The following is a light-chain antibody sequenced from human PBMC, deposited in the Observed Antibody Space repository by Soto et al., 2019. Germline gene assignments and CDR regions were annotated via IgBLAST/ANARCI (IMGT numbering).Light chain of an antibody. CDR3: QSYDSSLSGYV. CDR1: SSNIGAGYD. J-gene: IGLJ1*01. Sequence: QSVLTQPPSVSGAPGQRVTISCTGSSSNIGAGYDVHWYQHLPGTAPKLLIYANTNRPSGVPDRFSGFKSGTSASLAITGLRAADEADYYCQSYDSSLSGYVFGTGTKVTVL. CDR2: ANT. V-gene: IGLV1-40*01.